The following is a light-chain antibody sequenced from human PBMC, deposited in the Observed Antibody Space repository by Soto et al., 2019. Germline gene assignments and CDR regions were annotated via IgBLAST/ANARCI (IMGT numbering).Light chain of an antibody. J-gene: IGKJ1*01. CDR1: QAIDSW. V-gene: IGKV1-12*01. CDR3: PQRLSCGPT. CDR2: TGS. Sequence: DIQMSMSPSAVSASEGDRVTITCRASQAIDSWLAWYQQKPGEAPKLLIFTGSLLHSGVPPRFSGSGSGTDFTLTICSLQPEDFVPYYCPQRLSCGPTFGEGTKVDIK.